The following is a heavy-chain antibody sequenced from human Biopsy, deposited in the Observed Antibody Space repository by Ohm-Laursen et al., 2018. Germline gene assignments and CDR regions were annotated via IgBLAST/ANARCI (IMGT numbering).Heavy chain of an antibody. V-gene: IGHV4-4*07. J-gene: IGHJ6*02. CDR2: IYTSGSP. CDR1: GDSINNYY. CDR3: VRSNYHYYGFDV. Sequence: GTLSLTCTVSGDSINNYYWSWIRQPAGKGLEWIGRIYTSGSPNYNLSLESRVTIAVDTSKNQFSLRLTSVTAADTAVYYCVRSNYHYYGFDVWGQGTTVTVSS.